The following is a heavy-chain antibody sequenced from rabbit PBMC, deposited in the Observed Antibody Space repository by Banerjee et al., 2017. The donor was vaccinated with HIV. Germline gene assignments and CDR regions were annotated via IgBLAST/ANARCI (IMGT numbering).Heavy chain of an antibody. V-gene: IGHV1S40*01. J-gene: IGHJ2*01. Sequence: QSLEESGGDLVKPGASLTLTCTASGFSFSGSYYMCWVRQAPGKGLEWIGCIYIGSSGSTWYASWAKGRFTISKTSSTTVTLQMTSLTAADTATYFCARAGAIYYTGAFDPWGQGTLVTVS. CDR1: GFSFSGSYY. CDR2: IYIGSSGST. CDR3: ARAGAIYYTGAFDP. D-gene: IGHD8-1*01.